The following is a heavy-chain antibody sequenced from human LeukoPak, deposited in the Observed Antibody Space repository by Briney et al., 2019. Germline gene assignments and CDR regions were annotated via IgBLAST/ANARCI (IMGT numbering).Heavy chain of an antibody. J-gene: IGHJ4*02. CDR2: IYHSGST. CDR1: GGSITTYY. CDR3: AGSSKWLSFDF. D-gene: IGHD3-22*01. V-gene: IGHV4-59*01. Sequence: SETLSLTCTVAGGSITTYYWSWVRQPPGKGLEWIANIYHSGSTNYNPSLKSRVSILIDTSKSQLSLKLNSVTAADTAVYYCAGSSKWLSFDFWGQGALVTASS.